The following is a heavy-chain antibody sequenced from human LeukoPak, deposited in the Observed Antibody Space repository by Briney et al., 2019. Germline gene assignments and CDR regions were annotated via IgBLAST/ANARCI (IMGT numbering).Heavy chain of an antibody. V-gene: IGHV4-39*07. CDR3: ARDGLDHYWYFDL. Sequence: PSETLSLTCTVSGGSISSSSYFWGWVRQPPGKGLEWIGSFYQSGRTFYSPSLKSRVTISVDTSKNQFSLKLSSVTAADTAVYYCARDGLDHYWYFDLWGRGTLVTVSS. CDR2: FYQSGRT. J-gene: IGHJ2*01. CDR1: GGSISSSSYF. D-gene: IGHD1-1*01.